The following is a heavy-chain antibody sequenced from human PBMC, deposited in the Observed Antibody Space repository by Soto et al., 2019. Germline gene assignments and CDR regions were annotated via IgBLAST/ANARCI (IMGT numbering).Heavy chain of an antibody. CDR2: ISYSGST. CDR1: VDSISGYY. V-gene: IGHV4-59*13. J-gene: IGHJ6*02. CDR3: ARIQYYGWVNNDNIIGYGRDV. Sequence: SETLSLTCTVSVDSISGYYWTWIRQSPGKGLEWIGYISYSGSTNYNPSLGSRVTMSVDTPKNQFSLRLTSVTSADTAVYYCARIQYYGWVNNDNIIGYGRDVLGQVNTFTGS. D-gene: IGHD3-10*01.